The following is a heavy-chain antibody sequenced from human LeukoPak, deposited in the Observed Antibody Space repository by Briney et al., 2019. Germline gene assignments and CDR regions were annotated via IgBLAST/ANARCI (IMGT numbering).Heavy chain of an antibody. Sequence: ASVKVSCKASVYTFTGYYMHWVRPAPGQGLECMGWINPKNGATNYQQKFQGRDTVTRDTSINPAYMDLSRLTSYDTATYHCTRGGTRGSDYWGQGTLVTVSS. V-gene: IGHV1-2*02. CDR3: TRGGTRGSDY. D-gene: IGHD1-1*01. CDR1: VYTFTGYY. CDR2: INPKNGAT. J-gene: IGHJ4*02.